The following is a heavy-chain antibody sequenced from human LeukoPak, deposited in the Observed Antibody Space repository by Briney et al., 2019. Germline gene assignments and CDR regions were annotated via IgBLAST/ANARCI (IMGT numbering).Heavy chain of an antibody. CDR3: AKTTTGYSSGRYPGWPVDY. CDR2: IFGSGGST. CDR1: GFTFSTYA. V-gene: IGHV3-23*01. D-gene: IGHD6-19*01. Sequence: GGSLRLSRAASGFTFSTYAMYWVRQAPGKGLEWVSGIFGSGGSTHYADSVKGRFTISRDNSKNTVYLQMNSLRAEDTAVYYCAKTTTGYSSGRYPGWPVDYWGQGTLVTVSS. J-gene: IGHJ4*02.